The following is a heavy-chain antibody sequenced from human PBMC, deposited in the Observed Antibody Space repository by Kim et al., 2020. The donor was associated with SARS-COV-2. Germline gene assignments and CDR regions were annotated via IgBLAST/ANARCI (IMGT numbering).Heavy chain of an antibody. V-gene: IGHV4-59*13. D-gene: IGHD2-2*01. Sequence: SETLSLTCTVSGGSITNYYYNWIRQPPGKELEWMGYIFYSGTTNYNPSLKSRVTISLDTSKNQFSLKLTPVTAADTAVYFCARGGTNQLAQVWGQGTLVT. J-gene: IGHJ4*02. CDR1: GGSITNYY. CDR2: IFYSGTT. CDR3: ARGGTNQLAQV.